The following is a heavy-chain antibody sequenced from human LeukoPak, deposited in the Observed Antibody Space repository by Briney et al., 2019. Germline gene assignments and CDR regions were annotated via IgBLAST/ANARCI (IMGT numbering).Heavy chain of an antibody. Sequence: SGPTLVNPTQTITLTCTFSGVSLSTSGMCVSWIRQPPEKALEWLARIDGDDDKYYSTSLKTRLTISKDTSKNQVVLTMTNMDPVDTATYYCARIHSDYDILTGYYYPRWFDPWGQGTLVTVSS. CDR1: GVSLSTSGMC. CDR3: ARIHSDYDILTGYYYPRWFDP. V-gene: IGHV2-70*11. CDR2: IDGDDDK. J-gene: IGHJ5*02. D-gene: IGHD3-9*01.